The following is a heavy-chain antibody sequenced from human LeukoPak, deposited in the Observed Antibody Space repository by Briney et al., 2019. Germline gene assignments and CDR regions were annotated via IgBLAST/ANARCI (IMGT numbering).Heavy chain of an antibody. V-gene: IGHV3-30*04. CDR3: ARDGGSYYDY. Sequence: PGGSLRLSCAASGFTFSSYATHWVRQAPGKGLEWVAVISYDGSEKYYADSVKGRFTISRDNSMNTLFLQLNSLRGEDTAVYYCARDGGSYYDYWGQGTLVTVSS. D-gene: IGHD3-16*01. CDR2: ISYDGSEK. CDR1: GFTFSSYA. J-gene: IGHJ4*02.